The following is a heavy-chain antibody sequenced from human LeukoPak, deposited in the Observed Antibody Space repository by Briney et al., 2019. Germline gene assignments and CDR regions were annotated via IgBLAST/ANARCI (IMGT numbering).Heavy chain of an antibody. D-gene: IGHD4-17*01. J-gene: IGHJ5*02. V-gene: IGHV3-23*01. CDR3: ANPPTVTKTRFDP. Sequence: GGSLRLSCAASGFTFSSYAMSWVRQAPGKGLEWVSDISGSGSSTYYADSVKGRFTISRDNSKNTRYLQMNSLRAEDTAVYYCANPPTVTKTRFDPWGQGILVTVSS. CDR2: ISGSGSST. CDR1: GFTFSSYA.